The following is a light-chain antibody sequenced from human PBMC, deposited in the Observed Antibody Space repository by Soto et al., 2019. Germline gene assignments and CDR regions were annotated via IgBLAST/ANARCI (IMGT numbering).Light chain of an antibody. CDR2: EVT. CDR3: SSFTSSPTRL. CDR1: SSDIGSYDY. Sequence: QSVLTQPASVSGSPGQSITISCTGASSDIGSYDYVSWYQQHPGKAPNLIIYEVTDRPSGVSNRFSGSKSGNTASLTISGLQAEDDADYLGSSFTSSPTRLFESGTKVT. V-gene: IGLV2-14*01. J-gene: IGLJ1*01.